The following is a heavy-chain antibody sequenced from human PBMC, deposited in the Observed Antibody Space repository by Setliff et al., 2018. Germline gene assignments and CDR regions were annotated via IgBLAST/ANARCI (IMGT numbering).Heavy chain of an antibody. CDR2: SSPHGYAT. CDR1: GYTFSGYY. V-gene: IGHV1-2*06. Sequence: GASVKVSCKASGYTFSGYYMHWVRQAPGQGPEWMGRSSPHGYATDSAQNFQGRVTMTRDTSISTAYMEVSGLTTDDTAVYYCARDMEAASGDFGAFDIWGQGTMVTVSS. J-gene: IGHJ3*02. D-gene: IGHD4-17*01. CDR3: ARDMEAASGDFGAFDI.